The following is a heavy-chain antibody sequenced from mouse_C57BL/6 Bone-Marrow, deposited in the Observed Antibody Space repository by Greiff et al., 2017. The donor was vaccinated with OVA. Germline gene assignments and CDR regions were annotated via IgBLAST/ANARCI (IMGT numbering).Heavy chain of an antibody. J-gene: IGHJ4*01. CDR1: GYSFTGYY. CDR3: ARGRLRRGYYYAMDY. V-gene: IGHV1-42*01. CDR2: INPSTGGT. D-gene: IGHD2-4*01. Sequence: VQLQQSGPELVKPGASVKISCKASGYSFTGYYMNWVKQSPEKSLEWIGEINPSTGGTTYNQKFKAKATLTVDKSSSTAYMQLKSLTSEDSAVYYGARGRLRRGYYYAMDYWGQGTSVTVSS.